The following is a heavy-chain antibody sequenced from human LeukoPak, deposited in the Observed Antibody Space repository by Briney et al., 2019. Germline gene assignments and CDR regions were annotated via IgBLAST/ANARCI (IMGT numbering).Heavy chain of an antibody. CDR3: ARSIRYCSGGSCSSFDY. D-gene: IGHD2-15*01. Sequence: SETLSLTCTVSGGSISSSSYYWGWIRQPPGKGLEWIGSIYYSGSTYYNPSLKSRVTMSVDTSKNQFSLRLSSVTAADTALYYCARSIRYCSGGSCSSFDYWGQGTLVTVSS. CDR2: IYYSGST. V-gene: IGHV4-39*07. J-gene: IGHJ4*02. CDR1: GGSISSSSYY.